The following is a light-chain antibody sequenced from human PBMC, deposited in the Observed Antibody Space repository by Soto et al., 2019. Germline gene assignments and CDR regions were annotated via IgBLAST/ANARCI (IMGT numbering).Light chain of an antibody. Sequence: EVVMTQSPATLSVSPGERATLSCRSSQSVRNGLAWYQQKPGQPPRLLIYDASTRATGIPARFSGSGFGTEFTLTISSLQSEYFAVYYCQQYAIRPPVTFGQGTRLDIE. CDR2: DAS. CDR3: QQYAIRPPVT. CDR1: QSVRNG. J-gene: IGKJ5*01. V-gene: IGKV3-15*01.